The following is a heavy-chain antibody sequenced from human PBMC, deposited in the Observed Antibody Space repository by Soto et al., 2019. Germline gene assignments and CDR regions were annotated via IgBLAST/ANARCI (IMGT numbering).Heavy chain of an antibody. V-gene: IGHV4-4*02. CDR2: IHHSGRS. Sequence: QVQLQESGPGLVKPSETLSLTCAVSGASISSSNWQSWVRQPPGKGLEWIGEIHHSGRSNFNPSLKRRVTISVDKSRNQFSLILTSVTAADTAVYYCARHGIYWFDTWGQGTLVTVSS. J-gene: IGHJ5*02. CDR3: ARHGIYWFDT. CDR1: GASISSSNW. D-gene: IGHD3-3*02.